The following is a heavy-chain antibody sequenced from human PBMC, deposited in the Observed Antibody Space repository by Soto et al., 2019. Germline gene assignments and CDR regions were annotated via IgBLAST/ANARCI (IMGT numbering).Heavy chain of an antibody. CDR2: IDSGGSRT. J-gene: IGHJ4*02. V-gene: IGHV3-21*01. CDR1: AFTFDSHT. Sequence: EAHLVESGGGPVKPGGSLRLSCEASAFTFDSHTMNWVRQAPGKGLEWVSSIDSGGSRTFYADTVKGRFTISRDNAKNSLFLQMNSLRAEDTAVYFCTREVQPGVRREYDYWGQGTLVTVSS. D-gene: IGHD1-1*01. CDR3: TREVQPGVRREYDY.